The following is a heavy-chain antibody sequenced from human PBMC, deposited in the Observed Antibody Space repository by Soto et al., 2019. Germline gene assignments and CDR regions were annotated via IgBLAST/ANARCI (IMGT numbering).Heavy chain of an antibody. CDR3: ATTYYYDSSGYYGLDY. Sequence: LILSCAASGFTFSSYAMHWVRQAPGKGLEWVAVISYDGSNKYHADSVKGRFTISRDNSKNTLYLQMNSLRAEDTAVYYCATTYYYDSSGYYGLDYWGQGTLVTVSS. CDR1: GFTFSSYA. CDR2: ISYDGSNK. D-gene: IGHD3-22*01. V-gene: IGHV3-30-3*01. J-gene: IGHJ4*02.